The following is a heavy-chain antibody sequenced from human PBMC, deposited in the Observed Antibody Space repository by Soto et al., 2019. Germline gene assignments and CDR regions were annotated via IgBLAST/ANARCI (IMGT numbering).Heavy chain of an antibody. CDR1: GSTFNSDD. CDR2: ISDSGSNT. Sequence: EVQLLESGGGLVQPGGSLRLSCGVSGSTFNSDDMSWVRQAPGRGLEWVSGISDSGSNTYYADSVKGRFTIFRDNSKNTLYLQMNSLRVEDTDLYYCAKDGGWSLAVAGLFDSWGQGTLVTVSS. CDR3: AKDGGWSLAVAGLFDS. D-gene: IGHD6-19*01. J-gene: IGHJ4*02. V-gene: IGHV3-23*01.